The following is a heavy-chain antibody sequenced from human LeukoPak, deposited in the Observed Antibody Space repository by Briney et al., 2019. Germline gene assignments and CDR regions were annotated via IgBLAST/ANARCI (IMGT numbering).Heavy chain of an antibody. CDR2: ISSNGAKT. CDR1: GFTFSAYA. Sequence: PGGSLRLSCSVSGFTFSAYAMHWVRQAPGRGLQYVSSISSNGAKTYYADSVEGRFTISRDNSKNTLYLQMSSLRLEDTAVYYCVKDRWVDYWGQGVLVTASS. J-gene: IGHJ4*02. D-gene: IGHD5-24*01. CDR3: VKDRWVDY. V-gene: IGHV3-64D*09.